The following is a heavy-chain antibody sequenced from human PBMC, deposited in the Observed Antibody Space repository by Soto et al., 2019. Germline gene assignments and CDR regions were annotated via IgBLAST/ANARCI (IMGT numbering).Heavy chain of an antibody. Sequence: GGSLRLSCAASGFTFSGSAMHWVRQASGKGLEWVGRIRSKANSYATAYAASVKGRFTISRDDSKNTAYLQMNSLKTEDTAVYYSTRLWIFGVDHYAFDIWGQGTMVTVSS. CDR2: IRSKANSYAT. CDR3: TRLWIFGVDHYAFDI. D-gene: IGHD3-3*01. CDR1: GFTFSGSA. J-gene: IGHJ3*02. V-gene: IGHV3-73*01.